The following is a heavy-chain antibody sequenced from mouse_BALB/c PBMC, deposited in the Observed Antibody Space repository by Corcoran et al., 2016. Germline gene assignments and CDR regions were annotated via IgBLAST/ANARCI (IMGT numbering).Heavy chain of an antibody. V-gene: IGHV14-3*02. CDR3: AITTATYYFDY. D-gene: IGHD1-2*01. J-gene: IGHJ2*01. Sequence: EVQLQQSGAELVKPGASVKLSCTASGFNIKDTYMHWVKQRPEQGLEWIGRIDPANGNTKYDPKFQGKATITADTSSNTAYLQLSCLTSEDTAVYYCAITTATYYFDYWGQGTTLTVSS. CDR2: IDPANGNT. CDR1: GFNIKDTY.